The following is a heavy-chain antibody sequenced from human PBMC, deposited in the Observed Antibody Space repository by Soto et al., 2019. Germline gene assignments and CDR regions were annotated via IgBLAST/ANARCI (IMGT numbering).Heavy chain of an antibody. Sequence: QVQLVESGGGVVQPGRSLRLSCAASGFTFSSYGMHWVRQAPGKGLEWVAVIWYDGSNKYYADSVKGRFTISRDNSKNTLYLQMNSLRAEDTAVYYCARGSIAAAGTGFDYWGQGTLVTVSS. V-gene: IGHV3-33*01. CDR2: IWYDGSNK. CDR3: ARGSIAAAGTGFDY. D-gene: IGHD6-13*01. CDR1: GFTFSSYG. J-gene: IGHJ4*02.